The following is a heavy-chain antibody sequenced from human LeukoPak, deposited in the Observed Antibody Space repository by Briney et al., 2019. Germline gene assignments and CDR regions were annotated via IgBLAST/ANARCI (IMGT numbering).Heavy chain of an antibody. CDR2: ISYDGSNK. D-gene: IGHD3-3*01. CDR1: GFTFSSYG. Sequence: GGSLRLSCAASGFTFSSYGMHWVRQAPGKGLEWVAVISYDGSNKYYADSVKGQFTISRDNSKNTLYLQMNSLRAEDTAVYYCAKTPHNTIFGVESPSAFDIWGQGTMVTVSS. J-gene: IGHJ3*02. CDR3: AKTPHNTIFGVESPSAFDI. V-gene: IGHV3-30*18.